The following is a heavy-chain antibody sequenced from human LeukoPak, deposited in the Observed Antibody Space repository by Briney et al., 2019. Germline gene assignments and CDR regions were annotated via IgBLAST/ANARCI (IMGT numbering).Heavy chain of an antibody. Sequence: PGGSLRLSCVVSGLTFSSYETNWVRQAPGKGLEGISYISSSGTIRHYADSVKGRFTISRDNSKNTLYLQMNSLRAEDTAVYYCAKVDIVVVVAATPPYFDYWGQGTLVTVSS. D-gene: IGHD2-15*01. CDR2: ISSSGTIR. CDR3: AKVDIVVVVAATPPYFDY. CDR1: GLTFSSYE. V-gene: IGHV3-23*01. J-gene: IGHJ4*02.